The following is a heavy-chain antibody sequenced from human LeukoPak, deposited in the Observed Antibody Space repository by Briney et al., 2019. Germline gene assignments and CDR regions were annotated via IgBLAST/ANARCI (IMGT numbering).Heavy chain of an antibody. CDR1: GFTFSDHY. CDR2: ISSSGSTI. V-gene: IGHV3-11*01. D-gene: IGHD2-21*02. J-gene: IGHJ4*02. CDR3: ASQHPVTAIFDY. Sequence: GGSLRLSCAASGFTFSDHYMSWIRQAPGKGLEWVSYISSSGSTIYCADSVKGRFTISRHNSKNTLYLQMNSLRAEDTAVYYCASQHPVTAIFDYWGQGTLVTVSS.